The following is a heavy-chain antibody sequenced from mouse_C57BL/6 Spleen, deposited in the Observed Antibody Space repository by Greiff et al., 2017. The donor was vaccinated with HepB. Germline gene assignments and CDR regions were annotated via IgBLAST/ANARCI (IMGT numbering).Heavy chain of an antibody. Sequence: VKVVESGGGLVQSGRSLRLSCATSGFTFSDFYMEWVRQAPGKGLEWIAASRNKANDYTTEYSASVKGRFIVSRDTSQSILYLQMNALRAEDTAIYYCARTDYGVFDYWGQGTTLTVSS. CDR1: GFTFSDFY. CDR2: SRNKANDYTT. D-gene: IGHD2-4*01. V-gene: IGHV7-1*01. J-gene: IGHJ2*01. CDR3: ARTDYGVFDY.